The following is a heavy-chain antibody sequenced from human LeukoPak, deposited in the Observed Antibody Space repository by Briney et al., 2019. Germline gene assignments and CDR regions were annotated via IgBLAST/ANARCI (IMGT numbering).Heavy chain of an antibody. J-gene: IGHJ4*02. Sequence: PGGSLRLSCAASGFTVSSNYMSWVRQAPGKGLEWVSAISGSGGSTYYADSVKGRFTISRDNSKNTLYLQMNSLRAEDTAVYYCAKVHQTDITMIVVPRSYYFDYWGQGTLVTVSS. CDR3: AKVHQTDITMIVVPRSYYFDY. CDR2: ISGSGGST. D-gene: IGHD3-22*01. V-gene: IGHV3-23*01. CDR1: GFTVSSNY.